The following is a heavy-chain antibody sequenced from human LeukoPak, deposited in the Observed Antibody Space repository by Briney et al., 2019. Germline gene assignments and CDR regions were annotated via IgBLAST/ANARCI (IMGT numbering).Heavy chain of an antibody. V-gene: IGHV4-34*01. J-gene: IGHJ6*02. CDR3: ARAGYYYYGMDV. CDR1: GGSFSGYY. CDR2: INHSGST. Sequence: SETLSLTCAVYGGSFSGYYWSWIRQPPGKGLEWIGEINHSGSTNYNPSLKSRVTISVDTSKNQFSLKLSSVTAADTAVYYCARAGYYYYGMDVWGQGTTVTVSS.